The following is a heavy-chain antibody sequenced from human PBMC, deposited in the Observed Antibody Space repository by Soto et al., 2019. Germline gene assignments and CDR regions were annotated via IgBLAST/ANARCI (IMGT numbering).Heavy chain of an antibody. Sequence: QVQLVQSGAEEKKPGASVKVSCKASGYTFTSYAMHWVRQAPGQRLEWMGWINAGNGNTKYSQKFQGRVTITRDTSASTAYMELSSLRSEDTAVYYCARPHDYGDYSYDYWGQGTLVTVSS. J-gene: IGHJ4*02. V-gene: IGHV1-3*05. CDR3: ARPHDYGDYSYDY. CDR2: INAGNGNT. CDR1: GYTFTSYA. D-gene: IGHD4-17*01.